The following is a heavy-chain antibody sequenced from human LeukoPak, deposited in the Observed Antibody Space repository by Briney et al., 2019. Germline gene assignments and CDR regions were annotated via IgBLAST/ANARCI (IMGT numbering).Heavy chain of an antibody. CDR2: IYYSGST. V-gene: IGHV4-31*03. J-gene: IGHJ5*02. D-gene: IGHD2-8*01. CDR1: GGSISSGGYY. Sequence: SETLSLTCTVSGGSISSGGYYWSWIRQHPGKGLEWIGYIYYSGSTYYNPSLKSRVTISVDTSKNQFSLKLSSVTAADTAVYYCARGCYCTNGVCYSKLQNWFDPWGQGTLVTVSS. CDR3: ARGCYCTNGVCYSKLQNWFDP.